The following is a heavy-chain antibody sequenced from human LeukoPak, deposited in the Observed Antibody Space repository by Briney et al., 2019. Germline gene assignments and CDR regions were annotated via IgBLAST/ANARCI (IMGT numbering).Heavy chain of an antibody. J-gene: IGHJ3*02. D-gene: IGHD2-15*01. CDR2: ISYDGSNK. CDR3: AKDKGWCSGGSCYSGAFDI. V-gene: IGHV3-30*18. Sequence: GGSLRLSCAAPGFTFSSYSMNWVRQAPGKGLEWVAVISYDGSNKYYADSVKGRFTISRDNSKNTLYLQINSLRAEDTAVYYCAKDKGWCSGGSCYSGAFDIWGQGTMVTVSS. CDR1: GFTFSSYS.